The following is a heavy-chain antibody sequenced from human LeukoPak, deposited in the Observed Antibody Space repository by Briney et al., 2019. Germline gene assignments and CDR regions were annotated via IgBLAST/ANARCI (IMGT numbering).Heavy chain of an antibody. V-gene: IGHV3-53*01. CDR1: GFTVSSNY. CDR3: ARPIWFGESYYFDY. Sequence: GGSLRLSCAASGFTVSSNYMSWVRQAPGKGLERVSVIYSGGSTYYADSVKGRFTISRDNSKNTLYLQMNSLRAEDTAVYYCARPIWFGESYYFDYWGQGTLVTVSS. CDR2: IYSGGST. D-gene: IGHD3-10*01. J-gene: IGHJ4*02.